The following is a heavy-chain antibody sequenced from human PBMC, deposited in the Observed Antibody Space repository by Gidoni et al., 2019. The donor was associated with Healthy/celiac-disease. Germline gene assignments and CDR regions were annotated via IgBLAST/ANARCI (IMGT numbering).Heavy chain of an antibody. J-gene: IGHJ5*02. V-gene: IGHV1-58*02. CDR1: GFTFTSSA. D-gene: IGHD4-4*01. CDR2: IVVGSGNT. Sequence: QMQLVQSGPEVKKPGTSVTVSCKASGFTFTSSAMQWVRQARGQRLEWIGWIVVGSGNTNYAQKFQERVTITRDMSTSTAYMELSSLRSEDTAVYYCAADVRVDYSNYGEYNWFDPWGQGTLVTVSS. CDR3: AADVRVDYSNYGEYNWFDP.